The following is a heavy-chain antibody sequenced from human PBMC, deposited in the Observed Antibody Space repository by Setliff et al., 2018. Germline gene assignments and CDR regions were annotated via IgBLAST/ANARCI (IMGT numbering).Heavy chain of an antibody. J-gene: IGHJ6*03. D-gene: IGHD6-13*01. Sequence: GGSLRLSCAASGFTFSSYAMSWVRQAPGKGLEWVSKIFGSGDNTYYADSVKGRFTISRDNSKNTLYLQMTSLRAEDTAVYYCARARGSSWLFYYMDVWGKGTTVTVSS. CDR3: ARARGSSWLFYYMDV. V-gene: IGHV3-23*01. CDR1: GFTFSSYA. CDR2: IFGSGDNT.